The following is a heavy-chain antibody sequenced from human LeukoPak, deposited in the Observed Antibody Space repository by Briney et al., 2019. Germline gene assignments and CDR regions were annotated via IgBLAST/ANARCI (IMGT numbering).Heavy chain of an antibody. D-gene: IGHD2-15*01. V-gene: IGHV3-7*03. CDR1: KFTFSNYW. CDR2: IKDHGSQK. J-gene: IGHJ4*02. Sequence: GGSLRLSCEASKFTFSNYWMSWVRQAPGKGLEWVANIKDHGSQKNYVDSVRGRFTISRDNAKASLFLQMNSLSSEDTAVYYCARRNAGTWWSFDSWGQGTLVTVSS. CDR3: ARRNAGTWWSFDS.